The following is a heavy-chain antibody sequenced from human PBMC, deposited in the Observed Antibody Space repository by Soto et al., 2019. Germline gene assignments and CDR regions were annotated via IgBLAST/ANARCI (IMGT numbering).Heavy chain of an antibody. CDR3: ARKHYDFWSGYYTWWVDP. V-gene: IGHV4-4*02. CDR2: IYHSGST. D-gene: IGHD3-3*01. J-gene: IGHJ5*02. Sequence: QVQLQESGPGLVKPSGTLSLTCAVSGGSISSSNWWSWVRQPPGKGLEWIGEIYHSGSTNYNPSLKSRVTISVDKSKNQFSLKLSSVTAADTAVYYCARKHYDFWSGYYTWWVDPWGQGTLVTVSS. CDR1: GGSISSSNW.